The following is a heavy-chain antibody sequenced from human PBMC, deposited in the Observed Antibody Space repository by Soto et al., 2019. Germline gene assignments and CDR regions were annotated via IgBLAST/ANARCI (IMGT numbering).Heavy chain of an antibody. J-gene: IGHJ4*02. CDR2: ISSDGSTK. V-gene: IGHV3-30-3*01. CDR1: GFTFSTYV. Sequence: QVHLVESGGGVVQPGRSLRLSCAGSGFTFSTYVMHWVRQAPGKGLEWVAVISSDGSTKYYADSVKGRFTISRDNSNNTLYLQMSSLRPEDTAVYHCATINLAVTTIDHWGQGTLVTVSS. D-gene: IGHD4-4*01. CDR3: ATINLAVTTIDH.